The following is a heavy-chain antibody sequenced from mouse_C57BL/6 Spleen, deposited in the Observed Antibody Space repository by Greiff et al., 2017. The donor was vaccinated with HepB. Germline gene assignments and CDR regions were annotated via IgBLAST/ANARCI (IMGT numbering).Heavy chain of an antibody. CDR2: IYPGDGDT. CDR1: GYAFSSSW. Sequence: VQLVESGPELVKPGASVKISCKASGYAFSSSWMNWVKQRPGKGLEWIGRIYPGDGDTNYNGKFKGKATLTADKSSSTAYMQLSSLTSEDSAVYFCARGDYYGSSYLGDWGQGTTLTVSS. J-gene: IGHJ2*01. D-gene: IGHD1-1*01. V-gene: IGHV1-82*01. CDR3: ARGDYYGSSYLGD.